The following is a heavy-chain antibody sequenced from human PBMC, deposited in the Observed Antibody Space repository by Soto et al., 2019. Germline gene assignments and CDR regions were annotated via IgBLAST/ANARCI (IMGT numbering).Heavy chain of an antibody. V-gene: IGHV3-30*03. J-gene: IGHJ1*01. Sequence: QIQLVESGGGVVQPGRSLTLSCAASGFSLDSYAMHWVRQAPGKGHGWMAVVSYDGKNIYYADSVRGRFTISKDDSNNTLYLRMSSLTAEDTATYLCARDYGALPCDRIQHWGRGTLVTVSS. CDR2: VSYDGKNI. D-gene: IGHD3-10*01. CDR1: GFSLDSYA. CDR3: ARDYGALPCDRIQH.